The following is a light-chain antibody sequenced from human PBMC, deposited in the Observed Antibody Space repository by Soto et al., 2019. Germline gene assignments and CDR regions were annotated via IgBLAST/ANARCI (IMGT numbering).Light chain of an antibody. J-gene: IGKJ4*01. V-gene: IGKV1-5*03. CDR2: FAS. CDR3: QQSDTSPLT. CDR1: QSISNW. Sequence: DTQMTQSPSTLSASVGDRVTITCRASQSISNWLAWYQQKPVKAPNLLIYFASTLQSGVPSRFSGSVSGTEFTLTISSLQPDDFATYYCQQSDTSPLTFGGGTKVEIK.